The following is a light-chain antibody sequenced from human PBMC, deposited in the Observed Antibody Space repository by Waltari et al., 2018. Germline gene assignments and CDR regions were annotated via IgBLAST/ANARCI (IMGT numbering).Light chain of an antibody. V-gene: IGKV3-15*01. J-gene: IGKJ1*01. Sequence: EIVMTQSPATLSVSPGESATISCRASQSIRSNLAWYQQKPGQAPRLHIYGASTRATRVPARFIGSGSGTEFILSVSSLQSEDFAVYYCQQYNAWPPWSFGQGTKVEIK. CDR3: QQYNAWPPWS. CDR1: QSIRSN. CDR2: GAS.